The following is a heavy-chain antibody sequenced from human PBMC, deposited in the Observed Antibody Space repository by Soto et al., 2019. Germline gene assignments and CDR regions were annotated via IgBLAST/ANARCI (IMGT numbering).Heavy chain of an antibody. CDR3: AKDRQPDGLWPFDH. CDR2: IFGNGGGI. J-gene: IGHJ4*02. CDR1: GFTFYIYA. Sequence: EVQLLESGGGLVQPGGSLRLSCAASGFTFYIYAMSWVRQAPGKGLEWVSGIFGNGGGISYADSVKGRFTISRDNSNNILYLQMNSLRAEDTDVYYCAKDRQPDGLWPFDHWGQGTLVTVSS. V-gene: IGHV3-23*01. D-gene: IGHD2-8*01.